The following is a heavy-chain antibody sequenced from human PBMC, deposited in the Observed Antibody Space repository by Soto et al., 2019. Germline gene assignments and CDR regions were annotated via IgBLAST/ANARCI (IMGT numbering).Heavy chain of an antibody. J-gene: IGHJ5*02. CDR2: IKQDGSEK. V-gene: IGHV3-7*05. CDR1: GFTFSSYW. Sequence: GGSLRLSCAASGFTFSSYWMSWVRQAPGKGLEWVSNIKQDGSEKYYVDSVKGRFTISRDNAKNSLYLLMNSLRAEDTAVYYWARDILRSSRGWFDPWGQGTLVTVSS. D-gene: IGHD3-10*01. CDR3: ARDILRSSRGWFDP.